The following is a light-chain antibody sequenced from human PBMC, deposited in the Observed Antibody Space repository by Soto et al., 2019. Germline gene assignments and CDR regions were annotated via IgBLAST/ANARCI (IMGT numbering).Light chain of an antibody. CDR1: QSVTSSY. V-gene: IGKV3-20*01. CDR3: QQYGNSPWT. CDR2: GAS. Sequence: EIVLTQSPGTLSLSPGERATLSCRASQSVTSSYLAWYQQKPGQAPRLFIYGASSRATGFPDRFSGSGSGTDFTLTISRLEPEDFAVYHCQQYGNSPWTFGQGTKVEIK. J-gene: IGKJ1*01.